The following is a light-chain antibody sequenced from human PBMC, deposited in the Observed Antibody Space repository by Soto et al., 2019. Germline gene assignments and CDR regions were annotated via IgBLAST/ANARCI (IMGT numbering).Light chain of an antibody. CDR3: QQYNSYSPVYT. Sequence: DIQMTQSPSTLSASVGDRVTITCRASQSISSWLAWYQQKPGKAPKLLIYDASSLESGVPSRFSGSVSGTEFTLTISSLQPDDFASYYCQQYNSYSPVYTFGQGTKLEIK. V-gene: IGKV1-5*01. CDR1: QSISSW. CDR2: DAS. J-gene: IGKJ2*01.